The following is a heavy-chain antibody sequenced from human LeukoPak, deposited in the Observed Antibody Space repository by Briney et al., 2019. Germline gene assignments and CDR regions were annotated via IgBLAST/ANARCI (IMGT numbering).Heavy chain of an antibody. Sequence: ASVKVSCKASGGTFSSYAISWVRQAPGQGLEWMGGIIPIFGTVNYAQKFQGRVTITADKSTSTAYMELSSLRSEDTAVYYCARARIAYQRYYFDYWGQGTLVTVSS. J-gene: IGHJ4*02. CDR1: GGTFSSYA. V-gene: IGHV1-69*06. D-gene: IGHD3-16*01. CDR2: IIPIFGTV. CDR3: ARARIAYQRYYFDY.